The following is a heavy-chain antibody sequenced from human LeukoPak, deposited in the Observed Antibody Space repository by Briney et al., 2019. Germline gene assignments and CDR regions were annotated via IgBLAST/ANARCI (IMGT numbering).Heavy chain of an antibody. CDR3: ARSDGDHYYFDY. CDR2: ISSNGGST. J-gene: IGHJ4*02. D-gene: IGHD4-17*01. V-gene: IGHV3-64*01. CDR1: GFTFSSYA. Sequence: GGSLRLSCAASGFTFSSYAMHWVRQAPGKGLEYVSAISSNGGSTYYANSVKGRFTISRDNSKNTLYLQMGSLRAEDMAVYYCARSDGDHYYFDYWGQGTLVTVSS.